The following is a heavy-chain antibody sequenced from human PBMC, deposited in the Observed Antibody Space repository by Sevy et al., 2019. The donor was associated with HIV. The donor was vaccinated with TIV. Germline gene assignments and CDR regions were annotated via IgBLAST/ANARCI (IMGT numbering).Heavy chain of an antibody. D-gene: IGHD2-8*01. CDR2: IYYSGST. V-gene: IGHV4-61*01. CDR3: ARDKWGYCTNGVCQNWFDY. J-gene: IGHJ4*02. Sequence: SETLSLTCTVSGGSVSSGSYYWSWIRQPPGKGLEWIGYIYYSGSTNYNPSLKSRVTISVDTSKNQFSLKLSSVTAADTAVYYCARDKWGYCTNGVCQNWFDYWGQGTLVTVSS. CDR1: GGSVSSGSYY.